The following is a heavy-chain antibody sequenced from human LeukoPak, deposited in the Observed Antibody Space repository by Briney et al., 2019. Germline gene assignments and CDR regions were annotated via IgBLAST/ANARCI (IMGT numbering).Heavy chain of an antibody. Sequence: GGSLRLACAASGFTFSSYEMNWVRQAPGKGLEWVSYISSSGSTIYYADSVKGRFTISRDNAKNSLYLQMNSLRAEDTAVYYCARWGYDFWRGYYPSPHYYYYYGMDVWGQGTTVTVSS. CDR2: ISSSGSTI. J-gene: IGHJ6*02. D-gene: IGHD3-3*01. V-gene: IGHV3-48*03. CDR3: ARWGYDFWRGYYPSPHYYYYYGMDV. CDR1: GFTFSSYE.